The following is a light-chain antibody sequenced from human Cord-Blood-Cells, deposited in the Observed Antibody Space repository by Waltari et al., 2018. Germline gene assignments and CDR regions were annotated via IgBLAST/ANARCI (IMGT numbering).Light chain of an antibody. V-gene: IGLV3-1*01. CDR1: KLGDKY. CDR3: QAWDSSTYV. CDR2: QDS. J-gene: IGLJ1*01. Sequence: SYELTQPPSVSVSQGQTASITCSGEKLGDKYACWYQQKPGQSPVLVIYQDSKRPSGIPERFSGSNSGNTATLTISGTQAMDEADYYCQAWDSSTYVFGTGTKVTVL.